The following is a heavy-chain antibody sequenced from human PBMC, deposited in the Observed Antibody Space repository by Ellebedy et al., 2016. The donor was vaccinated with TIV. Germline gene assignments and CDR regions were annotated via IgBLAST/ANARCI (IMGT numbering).Heavy chain of an antibody. J-gene: IGHJ6*02. V-gene: IGHV1-69*06. CDR1: GGTFSSYA. D-gene: IGHD4-17*01. CDR2: IIPIFGTA. Sequence: AASVKVSCKASGGTFSSYAISWARQAPGQGLEWMGGIIPIFGTANYAQKFQGRVTITADKSTSTAYMELSSLRSEDTAVYYCAIAIYGYYYYYGMDVWGQGTTVTVSS. CDR3: AIAIYGYYYYYGMDV.